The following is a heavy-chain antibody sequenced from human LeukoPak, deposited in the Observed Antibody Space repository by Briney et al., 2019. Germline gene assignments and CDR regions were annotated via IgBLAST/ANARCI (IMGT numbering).Heavy chain of an antibody. D-gene: IGHD6-13*01. V-gene: IGHV4-59*01. CDR3: ARDLAAAAGHDAFDI. Sequence: SETLSLTRTVSGGSISSYYWSWIRQPPGKGLEWIGYIYYSGSTNYNPSLKSRVTISVDTSKNQFSLKLSSVTAADTAVYYCARDLAAAAGHDAFDIWGQGTMVTVSS. CDR1: GGSISSYY. J-gene: IGHJ3*02. CDR2: IYYSGST.